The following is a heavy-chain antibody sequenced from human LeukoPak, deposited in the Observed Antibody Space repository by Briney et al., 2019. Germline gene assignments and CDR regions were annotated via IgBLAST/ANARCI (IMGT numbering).Heavy chain of an antibody. CDR3: ARGPDSSGYYPTPFDY. V-gene: IGHV1-2*02. CDR2: INPNSGGT. J-gene: IGHJ4*02. CDR1: GYTFTGYY. Sequence: ASVKVSCKASGYTFTGYYMHWVRQAPGQGLEWMGWINPNSGGTNYAQKFQGRVTMTRDTSISTAYMELSRLRSDDTAVYYCARGPDSSGYYPTPFDYWGQGTLVTVSS. D-gene: IGHD3-22*01.